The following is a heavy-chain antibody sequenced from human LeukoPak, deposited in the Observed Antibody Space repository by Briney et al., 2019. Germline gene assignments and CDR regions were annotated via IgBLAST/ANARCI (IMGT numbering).Heavy chain of an antibody. V-gene: IGHV4-59*01. Sequence: SETLSLTCTVSGGSISSYYWSWTRQPPGKGLEWIGYIYYSGSTNYNPSLKSRVTISVDTSKNQFSLKLSSVTAADTAVYYCARAVRGLYLDYWGQGTLVTVSS. J-gene: IGHJ4*02. CDR2: IYYSGST. CDR1: GGSISSYY. CDR3: ARAVRGLYLDY. D-gene: IGHD3-10*02.